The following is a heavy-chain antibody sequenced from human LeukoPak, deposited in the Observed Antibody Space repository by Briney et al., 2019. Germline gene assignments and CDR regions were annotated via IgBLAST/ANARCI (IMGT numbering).Heavy chain of an antibody. Sequence: GGSLRLSCAASGLTFSSYWMHWVRQAPGKGLVWVSRINSDGSSTTYADSVKGRFTISRDNAKNSLYLQMNSLRAEDTAVYYCARVRGSYYSMSDYWGQGTLVTVSS. CDR3: ARVRGSYYSMSDY. V-gene: IGHV3-74*03. J-gene: IGHJ4*02. CDR2: INSDGSST. CDR1: GLTFSSYW. D-gene: IGHD1-26*01.